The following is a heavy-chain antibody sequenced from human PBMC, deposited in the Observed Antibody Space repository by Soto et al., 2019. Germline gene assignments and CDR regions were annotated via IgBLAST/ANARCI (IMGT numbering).Heavy chain of an antibody. Sequence: QVQLVESGGGVVQPGRSLRLSCAASGFTFSSYGMHWVRQAPGKGLEWGAVIWYDGSNKYYADPVKGRFTISSDNSKNTLYLHMNSLRAEDTAVSYCARDTSGDYCGGDCGDAFDIWGQGTMVTVSS. CDR1: GFTFSSYG. D-gene: IGHD2-21*02. CDR2: IWYDGSNK. V-gene: IGHV3-33*01. CDR3: ARDTSGDYCGGDCGDAFDI. J-gene: IGHJ3*02.